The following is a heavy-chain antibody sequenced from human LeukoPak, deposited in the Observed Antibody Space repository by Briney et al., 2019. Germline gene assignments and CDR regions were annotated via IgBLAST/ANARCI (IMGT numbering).Heavy chain of an antibody. Sequence: GGSLRLSCAASGFTVSSNYMSWVRQAPGKGLEWVSVIYSGGSTYYADSVKGRFTISRDNFKNTLYLQMNSLRAEDTAVYYCARDPPLGYDFWSGYQGGDYWGQGTLVTVSS. V-gene: IGHV3-66*02. CDR1: GFTVSSNY. CDR2: IYSGGST. D-gene: IGHD3-3*01. CDR3: ARDPPLGYDFWSGYQGGDY. J-gene: IGHJ4*02.